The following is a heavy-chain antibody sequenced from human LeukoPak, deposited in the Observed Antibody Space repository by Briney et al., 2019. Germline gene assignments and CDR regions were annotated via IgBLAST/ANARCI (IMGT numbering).Heavy chain of an antibody. Sequence: PGGSLRLSCAASGFTFSNAWMSWVRQAPGKGLEWVGRIKSKTDGGTTDYAAPVKGRFTISRDDSKNTLYLQMNSLKTEDTAVYYCTSSSWKTTRYDYWGQGTLVTVSS. V-gene: IGHV3-15*01. D-gene: IGHD6-13*01. CDR3: TSSSWKTTRYDY. CDR2: IKSKTDGGTT. CDR1: GFTFSNAW. J-gene: IGHJ4*02.